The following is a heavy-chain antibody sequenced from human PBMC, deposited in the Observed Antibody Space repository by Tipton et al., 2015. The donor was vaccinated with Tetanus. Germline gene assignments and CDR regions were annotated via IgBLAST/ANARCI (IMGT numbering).Heavy chain of an antibody. CDR2: IYESGDT. J-gene: IGHJ4*02. CDR3: ARHQSGYFTPFDY. CDR1: GDSISGGSYY. V-gene: IGHV4-39*01. Sequence: TLSLTCTASGDSISGGSYYWAWIRQPPGKGLEWIGSIYESGDTYYIPSLKSRVTISVDTSKNQFSLKLNSMTATDTAVYFCARHQSGYFTPFDYWGQGTLVTVSS. D-gene: IGHD3-3*01.